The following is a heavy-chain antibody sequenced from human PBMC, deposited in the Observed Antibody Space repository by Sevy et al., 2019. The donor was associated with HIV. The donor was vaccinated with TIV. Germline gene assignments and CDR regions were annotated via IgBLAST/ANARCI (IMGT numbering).Heavy chain of an antibody. Sequence: GGSLRLSCVASGFTFSTDGMHWVRQAPGKELEWVAVIWYDGSNKEYVDSVKGRFTISRDNSKDTLYLQMNSLRAEDTAVYYCARENIAVAGIGYYFDHWGQGTLVTVSS. J-gene: IGHJ4*02. CDR2: IWYDGSNK. V-gene: IGHV3-33*01. CDR3: ARENIAVAGIGYYFDH. D-gene: IGHD6-19*01. CDR1: GFTFSTDG.